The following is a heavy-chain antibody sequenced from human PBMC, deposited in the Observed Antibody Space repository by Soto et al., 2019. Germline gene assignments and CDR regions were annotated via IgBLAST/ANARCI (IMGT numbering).Heavy chain of an antibody. CDR2: INPNIGVT. D-gene: IGHD3-22*01. CDR3: ARGFTFDT. CDR1: GYTFVAYY. Sequence: SVKVSCKASGYTFVAYYIHWVRQAPGQGLEWMGWINPNIGVTKYAQKFQGRFSMTRDTSITTAYMELSSLTSDDRAVYYCARGFTFDTWGQGTLVTVSS. V-gene: IGHV1-2*02. J-gene: IGHJ5*02.